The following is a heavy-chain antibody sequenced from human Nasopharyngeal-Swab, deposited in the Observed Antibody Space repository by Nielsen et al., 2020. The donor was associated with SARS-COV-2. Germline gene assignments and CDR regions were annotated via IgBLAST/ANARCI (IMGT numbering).Heavy chain of an antibody. CDR1: GFTFDDYA. D-gene: IGHD6-13*01. Sequence: SLKISCVASGFTFDDYAMHWVRQVSGKGLEWVSGLSWNSGSIGYADSVKGRFTISRDNAKKSLYLQMNSLRPEDTALYYCARDMSSSWYYYFGMDVWGQETTVTVSS. CDR2: LSWNSGSI. V-gene: IGHV3-9*01. CDR3: ARDMSSSWYYYFGMDV. J-gene: IGHJ6*02.